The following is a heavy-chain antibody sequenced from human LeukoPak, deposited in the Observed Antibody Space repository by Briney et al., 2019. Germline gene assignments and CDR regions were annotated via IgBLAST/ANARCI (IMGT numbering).Heavy chain of an antibody. CDR3: TTGGAAAGYAFHI. J-gene: IGHJ3*02. Sequence: GGSLRLSCAASGSIPFNSYSMSWVRQAPGKGLEWVSATSSGETTYYADSVKGRFTISRENAKNSVYLQMNSLRAGDTAVYYCTTGGAAAGYAFHIWGQGTMVIVSS. CDR1: GSIPFNSYS. D-gene: IGHD6-13*01. V-gene: IGHV3-23*01. CDR2: TSSGETT.